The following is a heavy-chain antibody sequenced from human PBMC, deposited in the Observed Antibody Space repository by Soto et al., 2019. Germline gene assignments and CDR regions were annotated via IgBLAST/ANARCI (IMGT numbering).Heavy chain of an antibody. CDR2: ISSSSSYI. CDR1: GFTFSSYS. CDR3: ARDLSTVTAYMDV. D-gene: IGHD4-17*01. V-gene: IGHV3-21*01. J-gene: IGHJ6*03. Sequence: EVQLVESGGGLVKPGGSLRLSCAASGFTFSSYSMNWVRQAPGKGLEWVSSISSSSSYIYYADSVKGRFTISRDNANNSLYLQMNSLRAEDTAVYYCARDLSTVTAYMDVWGKGTTVTVSS.